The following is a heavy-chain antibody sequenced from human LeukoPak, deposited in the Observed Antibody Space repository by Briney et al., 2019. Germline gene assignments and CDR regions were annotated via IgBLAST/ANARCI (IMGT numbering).Heavy chain of an antibody. CDR1: GFTFSSYS. J-gene: IGHJ4*02. Sequence: PGGSLRLSCAASGFTFSSYSMNWVRQAPGKGLEWVSSISSSSSYIYYADSVKGRFTISRDNAKNSLYLQMNSLRAEDTAVYYCARALYSSSWPFDHWGQGTLVTVSS. CDR3: ARALYSSSWPFDH. D-gene: IGHD6-13*01. V-gene: IGHV3-21*01. CDR2: ISSSSSYI.